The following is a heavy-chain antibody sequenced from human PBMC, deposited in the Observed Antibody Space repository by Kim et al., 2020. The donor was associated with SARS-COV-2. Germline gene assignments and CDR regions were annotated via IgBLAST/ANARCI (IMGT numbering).Heavy chain of an antibody. Sequence: SETLSLTCAVYGGSFSGYYWSWIRQPPGKGLEWIGEINHSGSTNYNPSLKSRVTISVDTSKNQFSLKLSSVTAADTAVYYCARGRCGEITIFGVVPGHYYIDVWGKGTTVTVSS. V-gene: IGHV4-34*01. CDR3: ARGRCGEITIFGVVPGHYYIDV. CDR2: INHSGST. CDR1: GGSFSGYY. J-gene: IGHJ6*03. D-gene: IGHD3-3*01.